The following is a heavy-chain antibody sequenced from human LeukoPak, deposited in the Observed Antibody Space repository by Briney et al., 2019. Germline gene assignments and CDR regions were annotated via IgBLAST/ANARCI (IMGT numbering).Heavy chain of an antibody. J-gene: IGHJ4*02. D-gene: IGHD6-6*01. V-gene: IGHV1-69*13. CDR2: IIPIFDTT. Sequence: SVKVSCKTSGGTFSTYSISWVRQAPGQGLEWMGGIIPIFDTTNYPQKFQDRVTITADESTSTTYMELSSLRSDDTAVYYCARDGVAARHSYWGQGTLVTVSS. CDR1: GGTFSTYS. CDR3: ARDGVAARHSY.